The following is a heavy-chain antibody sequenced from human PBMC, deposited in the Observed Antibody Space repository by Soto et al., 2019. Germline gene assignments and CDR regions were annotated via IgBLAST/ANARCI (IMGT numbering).Heavy chain of an antibody. V-gene: IGHV1-2*02. Sequence: AASVKFSCKASGYTFTDFYLHWVRQAPGQGLEWVGWINPNSGATHYAQKFQGTVTLTRDTSISTAYMELTGLRSGDTAIFYCARKTNFLVRGRQLYQHFDYWGEGTLVTVSS. CDR1: GYTFTDFY. CDR2: INPNSGAT. D-gene: IGHD3-10*02. CDR3: ARKTNFLVRGRQLYQHFDY. J-gene: IGHJ4*02.